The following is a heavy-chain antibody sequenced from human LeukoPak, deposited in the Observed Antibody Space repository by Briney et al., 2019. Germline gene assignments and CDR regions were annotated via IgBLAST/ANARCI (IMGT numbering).Heavy chain of an antibody. V-gene: IGHV3-30-3*01. CDR1: GFTFSSYA. J-gene: IGHJ3*02. CDR3: ARALHPRMVRGVGHAFDI. Sequence: GGSLRLSCAASGFTFSSYAMHWVRQAPGKGLEWVAVISYDGSNKYYADSVKGRFTISRDNSKNTLYLQMNSLRAEDTAVYYCARALHPRMVRGVGHAFDIWGQGTMVTVSS. D-gene: IGHD3-10*01. CDR2: ISYDGSNK.